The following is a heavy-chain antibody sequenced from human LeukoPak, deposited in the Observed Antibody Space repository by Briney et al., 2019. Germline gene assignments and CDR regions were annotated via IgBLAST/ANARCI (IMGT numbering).Heavy chain of an antibody. D-gene: IGHD1-26*01. V-gene: IGHV3-9*01. CDR2: INWNSGRI. CDR3: AKDRGVGIYYFDS. Sequence: SLRLSCAASGFTFGDFAMHWVRQAPGKGLEWVSGINWNSGRIGYADSVKGRFTISRDNTKGSLYLQMNSLRPEDTALYYCAKDRGVGIYYFDSWGQGTLVTVSS. CDR1: GFTFGDFA. J-gene: IGHJ4*02.